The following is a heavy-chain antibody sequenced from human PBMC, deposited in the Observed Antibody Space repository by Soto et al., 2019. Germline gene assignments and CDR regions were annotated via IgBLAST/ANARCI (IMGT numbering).Heavy chain of an antibody. CDR3: TSEAFGGRDS. Sequence: EVQFVASGGGLVQPGGSLRLSCAASGFAFSSYWMHWVRQAPGKGLVWVSRIDPYETGINYAASVKGRFTISRDNAKNTLYLQINSLRAEDTVVYYCTSEAFGGRDSCGQGTLVTVAS. V-gene: IGHV3-74*01. J-gene: IGHJ4*02. CDR2: IDPYETGI. D-gene: IGHD2-15*01. CDR1: GFAFSSYW.